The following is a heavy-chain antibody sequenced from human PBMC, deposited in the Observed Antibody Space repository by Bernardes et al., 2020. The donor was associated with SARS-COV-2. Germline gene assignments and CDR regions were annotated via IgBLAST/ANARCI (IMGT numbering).Heavy chain of an antibody. Sequence: GGSPRVSCATSGFNFSGSAIQWVRQAPGKGLEWVGRMRSKANGYATTYLASGKGRFIISRDDSTYTAYLQINSLKIEDTAVYYCTGDYLYWGQGTLVTVS. CDR2: MRSKANGYAT. D-gene: IGHD4-17*01. CDR3: TGDYLY. CDR1: GFNFSGSA. V-gene: IGHV3-73*01. J-gene: IGHJ4*02.